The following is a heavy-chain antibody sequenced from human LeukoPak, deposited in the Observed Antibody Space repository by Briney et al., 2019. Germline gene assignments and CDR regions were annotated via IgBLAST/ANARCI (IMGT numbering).Heavy chain of an antibody. CDR1: GDSISSGDYY. J-gene: IGHJ4*02. V-gene: IGHV4-61*10. D-gene: IGHD6-19*01. CDR2: VYYSGST. Sequence: SETLSLTCTVSGDSISSGDYYWTWIRQPAGKGLEWIGYVYYSGSTNYNPSLKSRVTISIDTSKSQFSLKLTSVTATDTAVYYCARSRLAAVAWHDYWGQGTLVTVSS. CDR3: ARSRLAAVAWHDY.